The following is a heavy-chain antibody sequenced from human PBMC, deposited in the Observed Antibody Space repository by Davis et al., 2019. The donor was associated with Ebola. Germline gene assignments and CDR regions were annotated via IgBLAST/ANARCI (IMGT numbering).Heavy chain of an antibody. V-gene: IGHV3-7*03. CDR2: IKQDGSEK. CDR1: GFTFSSYW. D-gene: IGHD3-3*01. J-gene: IGHJ6*02. Sequence: PGGSLRLSCAVSGFTFSSYWMSWVRQAPGKGLEWVANIKQDGSEKYYVDSVEGRFTISRDNAKNSLYLQMNSLRAEDTAVYYCARDENYDCWSGYHYYYGMDVWGQGTTVTVSS. CDR3: ARDENYDCWSGYHYYYGMDV.